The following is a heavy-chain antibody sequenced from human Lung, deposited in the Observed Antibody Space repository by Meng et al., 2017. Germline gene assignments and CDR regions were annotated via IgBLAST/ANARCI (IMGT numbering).Heavy chain of an antibody. CDR3: ARESGYFEY. Sequence: EVRLEDVWVGLRKPGGSLGLSCAASGLTFSSYWMHWVRQAPGKGLGWVSRIRGDGGSIVYADSVKGRFTISRDNAKNTLFLQMNSLRAEDTAVYYCARESGYFEYWGQGILVTVSS. CDR1: GLTFSSYW. V-gene: IGHV3-74*03. J-gene: IGHJ4*02. CDR2: IRGDGGSI.